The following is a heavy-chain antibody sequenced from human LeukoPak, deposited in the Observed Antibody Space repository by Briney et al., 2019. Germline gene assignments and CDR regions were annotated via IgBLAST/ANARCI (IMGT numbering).Heavy chain of an antibody. D-gene: IGHD6-19*01. CDR2: MNPNSGNT. CDR3: ARGFGSGWDLWHYYGMDV. CDR1: GYTFTSYD. J-gene: IGHJ6*02. V-gene: IGHV1-8*01. Sequence: GSVKVSCKASGYTFTSYDINWVRQATGQGLEWMGWMNPNSGNTGYAQKFQGRVTMTRNTSISTAYMELSSLRSEDTAVYYCARGFGSGWDLWHYYGMDVWGQGTTVTVSS.